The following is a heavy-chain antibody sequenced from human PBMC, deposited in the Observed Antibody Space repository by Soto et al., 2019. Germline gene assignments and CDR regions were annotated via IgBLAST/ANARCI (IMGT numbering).Heavy chain of an antibody. CDR1: GFTFDDYA. Sequence: GGSLRLSCAASGFTFDDYAMHWVRQAPGKGLEWVSGISWNSGSIGYADSVKGRFTISRDNAKNSLYLQMNSLRAEDTALYYCAKDIGYSSGWAEYFQHWGQGTLVTVSS. J-gene: IGHJ1*01. D-gene: IGHD6-19*01. CDR2: ISWNSGSI. V-gene: IGHV3-9*01. CDR3: AKDIGYSSGWAEYFQH.